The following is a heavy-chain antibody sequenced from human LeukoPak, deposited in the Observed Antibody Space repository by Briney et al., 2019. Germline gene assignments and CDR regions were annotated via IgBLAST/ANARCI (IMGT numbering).Heavy chain of an antibody. D-gene: IGHD2-8*02. CDR3: ARDLTGTGFDWFDP. V-gene: IGHV3-23*01. CDR1: GFTFSNYA. CDR2: IIFSGTGT. Sequence: QPGGSLRLSCAASGFTFSNYAMSWIRQAPGKGLECVSGIIFSGTGTYYADSVKGRFTISRDNSKNTVYLQMNSLRVEDTAVYYCARDLTGTGFDWFDPWGQGTLVTVSS. J-gene: IGHJ5*02.